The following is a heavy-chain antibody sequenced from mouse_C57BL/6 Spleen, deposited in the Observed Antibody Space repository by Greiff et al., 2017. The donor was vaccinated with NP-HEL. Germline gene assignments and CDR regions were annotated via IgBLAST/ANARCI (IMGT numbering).Heavy chain of an antibody. V-gene: IGHV5-9-1*02. CDR3: TRVGSSSSYAMDY. Sequence: EVMLVESGEGLVKPGGSLKLSCAASGFTFSSYAMSWVRQTPEKRLEWVAYISSGGDYIYYADTVKGRFTISRDNARNTLYLQMSSLKSEDTAMYYCTRVGSSSSYAMDYWGQGTSVTVST. CDR2: ISSGGDYI. D-gene: IGHD1-1*01. CDR1: GFTFSSYA. J-gene: IGHJ4*01.